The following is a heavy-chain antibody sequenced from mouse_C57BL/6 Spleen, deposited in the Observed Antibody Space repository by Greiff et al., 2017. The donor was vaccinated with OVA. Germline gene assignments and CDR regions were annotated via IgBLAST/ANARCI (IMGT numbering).Heavy chain of an antibody. CDR3: AMAYYSSAGFAY. J-gene: IGHJ3*01. Sequence: EVQLQESGPELVKPGASVKIPCKASGYTFTDYHMDWVKQSHGKSLEWIGDINPNNGGTIYNQKFKGKATLTVDKSSSTAYMELRSLTSEDTAVYYCAMAYYSSAGFAYWGQGTLVTVSA. D-gene: IGHD2-12*01. CDR1: GYTFTDYH. CDR2: INPNNGGT. V-gene: IGHV1-18*01.